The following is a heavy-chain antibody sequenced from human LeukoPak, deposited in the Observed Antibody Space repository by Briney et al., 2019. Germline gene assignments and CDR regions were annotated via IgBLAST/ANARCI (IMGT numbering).Heavy chain of an antibody. CDR3: ARAPPLPALDRATVPL. D-gene: IGHD5-18*01. V-gene: IGHV4-30-4*01. CDR1: GGSISSGDYY. Sequence: MSSETLSLTCTVSGGSISSGDYYWSWIRQPPGKGLEWIGYIYYSGSTYYNPSLKSRVTISVDTSKNQFSLKLSSVTAADTAVYYCARAPPLPALDRATVPLWGQGTLVTVSS. J-gene: IGHJ4*02. CDR2: IYYSGST.